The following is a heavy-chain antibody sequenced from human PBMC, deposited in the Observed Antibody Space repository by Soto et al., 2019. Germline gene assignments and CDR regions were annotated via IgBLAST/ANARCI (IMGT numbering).Heavy chain of an antibody. Sequence: PGGSLRLSCTVSGFAFNNYGINWVRQAPGKGLEWVSSISKSDYTYYSDSVKGRFTISRDNAKNSVSLQMNTLRVEDTAAYYCAREDSIIIPAVSDFWGQGTLVTVSS. V-gene: IGHV3-21*01. CDR2: ISKSDYT. CDR3: AREDSIIIPAVSDF. D-gene: IGHD2-2*01. J-gene: IGHJ4*02. CDR1: GFAFNNYG.